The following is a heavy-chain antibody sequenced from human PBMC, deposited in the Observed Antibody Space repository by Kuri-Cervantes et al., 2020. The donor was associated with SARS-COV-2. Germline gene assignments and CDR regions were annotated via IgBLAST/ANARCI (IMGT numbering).Heavy chain of an antibody. CDR2: SDSDGGST. J-gene: IGHJ5*02. CDR3: ARNNRFDP. V-gene: IGHV3-74*01. Sequence: GESLKIACAASGFNFSSYWMHWVRQAPGKGLVWVSRSDSDGGSTSYADSVKGRFTISRDNAKSTLYLQMNSLRADDTAVYYCARNNRFDPWGQGTLVTVSS. CDR1: GFNFSSYW. D-gene: IGHD2/OR15-2a*01.